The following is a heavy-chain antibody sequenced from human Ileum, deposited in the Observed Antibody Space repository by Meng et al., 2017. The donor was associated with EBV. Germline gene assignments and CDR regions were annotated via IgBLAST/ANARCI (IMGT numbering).Heavy chain of an antibody. CDR1: GYTFTRNA. CDR2: ISTNTGNP. Sequence: GQCGQSGAELKKPGASVKVSCKASGYTFTRNAINWVRQAPGQGLEWMGWISTNTGNPTYAQGFAGRFVFSLDTSVSTAYLQISGLKAEDTAIYYCARDSGYTRSWSGDYWGQGTLVTVSS. D-gene: IGHD6-13*01. CDR3: ARDSGYTRSWSGDY. J-gene: IGHJ4*02. V-gene: IGHV7-4-1*02.